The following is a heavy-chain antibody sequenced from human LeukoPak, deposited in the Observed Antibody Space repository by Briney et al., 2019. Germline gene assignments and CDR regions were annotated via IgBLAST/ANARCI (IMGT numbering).Heavy chain of an antibody. D-gene: IGHD3-10*01. CDR1: GYTFTSYA. V-gene: IGHV7-4-1*02. CDR2: INTNTGNP. J-gene: IGHJ4*02. CDR3: ARDVLWFGESVFDY. Sequence: ASVKVSCKASGYTFTSYAMNWVRQAPGQGLEWMGWINTNTGNPTYAQGFTGRFVFSLDTSVSTAYLQISSLKAEDTAVYYCARDVLWFGESVFDYWGQGTLVTVSS.